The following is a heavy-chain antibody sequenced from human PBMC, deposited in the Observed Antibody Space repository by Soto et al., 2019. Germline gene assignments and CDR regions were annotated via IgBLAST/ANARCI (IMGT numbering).Heavy chain of an antibody. CDR1: GGSINTVGYY. D-gene: IGHD6-25*01. J-gene: IGHJ6*02. CDR2: IYYSGSR. V-gene: IGHV4-31*03. CDR3: AKESGGYDSSTRYGLDV. Sequence: PSETLSLTCSVSGGSINTVGYYWTWIRQQPGKGLEWIGYIYYSGSRDYNPSLKTRVSMSVDASKNQFSLNLTSVTAADAAVYYCAKESGGYDSSTRYGLDVWGQGTTVTASS.